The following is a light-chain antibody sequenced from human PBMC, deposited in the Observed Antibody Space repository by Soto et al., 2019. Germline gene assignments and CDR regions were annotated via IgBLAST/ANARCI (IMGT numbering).Light chain of an antibody. Sequence: DIQMTQSPSTLSASVGDRVTITCRASQSLSSWLAWYQQKPGKDPKLLIYDASSLESGVPSRFSGSGSWPEFTLTISSLQPDDFATYYGHQYNSYPCTFGQGTKVELQ. V-gene: IGKV1-5*01. CDR1: QSLSSW. CDR3: HQYNSYPCT. J-gene: IGKJ1*01. CDR2: DAS.